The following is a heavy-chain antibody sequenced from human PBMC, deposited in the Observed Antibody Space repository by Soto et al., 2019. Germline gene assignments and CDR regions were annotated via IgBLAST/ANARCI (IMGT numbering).Heavy chain of an antibody. V-gene: IGHV4-34*01. CDR3: ARGRRPNYYYYGMDV. Sequence: PSETLSLTCSFSGDSVTSHYLTWIRQSPEKGLEWIGEINHSGSTNYNPSLKSRVTISVDTSKNQFSLKLSSVTAADTAVYYCARGRRPNYYYYGMDVWGQGTTVTVS. J-gene: IGHJ6*02. CDR2: INHSGST. CDR1: GDSVTSHY.